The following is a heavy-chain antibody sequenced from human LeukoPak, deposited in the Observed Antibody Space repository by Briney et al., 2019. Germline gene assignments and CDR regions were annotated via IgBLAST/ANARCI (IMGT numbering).Heavy chain of an antibody. V-gene: IGHV4-39*02. CDR2: IYYSGSN. D-gene: IGHD3-10*01. Sequence: PSETLSLTCTLSGGSISSSGYYWGWIRQPPGKGLEWIGSIYYSGSNYYNPSLKSRVTISVDTSNNQFSLKLSSVTAADTAVYYCAREVRGVVAKNYYYYMDVWGKGTTVTISS. CDR1: GGSISSSGYY. J-gene: IGHJ6*03. CDR3: AREVRGVVAKNYYYYMDV.